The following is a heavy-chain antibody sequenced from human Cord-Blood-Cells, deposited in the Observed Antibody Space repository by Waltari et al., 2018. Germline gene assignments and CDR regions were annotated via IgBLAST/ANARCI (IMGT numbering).Heavy chain of an antibody. J-gene: IGHJ4*02. CDR2: IYYSGST. Sequence: QVQLQESGPGLVKPSETLSLTCTVSGGSISSYYWSWIRQPPGKGLEWIGYIYYSGSTNYNPSLKSRVTIPVDTSKNQFSLKLSSVTAADTAVYYCARATGYSSSWYDYWGQGTLVTVSS. CDR3: ARATGYSSSWYDY. D-gene: IGHD6-13*01. V-gene: IGHV4-59*01. CDR1: GGSISSYY.